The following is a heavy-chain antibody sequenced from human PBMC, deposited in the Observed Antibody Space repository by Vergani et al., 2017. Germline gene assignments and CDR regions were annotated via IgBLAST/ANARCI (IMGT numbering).Heavy chain of an antibody. CDR2: ISGSGGST. CDR1: GFTFRSYA. CDR3: ARVVDPFYYYYMDV. V-gene: IGHV3-23*01. D-gene: IGHD3/OR15-3a*01. Sequence: EVQLLESGGGLVQPGGSLRLSCAASGFTFRSYAMSWVRQAPGKGLAWVSAISGSGGSTYYADSVKGRLTISRDNSKNTLYLQMNSLRAEDTAVYYCARVVDPFYYYYMDVWGKGTTVTVSS. J-gene: IGHJ6*03.